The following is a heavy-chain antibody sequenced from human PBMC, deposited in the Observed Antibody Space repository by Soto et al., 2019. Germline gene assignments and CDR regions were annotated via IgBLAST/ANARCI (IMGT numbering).Heavy chain of an antibody. Sequence: KAGGSRRRSGVRSAFTFSTYSINWVRQAPGKGLERGSSISSRSDIYYADSVKGRFTISRDNAKNSLSLQINSLKSKDTAVYSCAREYTAWPLAYGLDVWGQGTTVTVSS. CDR2: ISSRSDI. D-gene: IGHD2-2*02. V-gene: IGHV3-21*01. CDR1: AFTFSTYS. CDR3: AREYTAWPLAYGLDV. J-gene: IGHJ6*02.